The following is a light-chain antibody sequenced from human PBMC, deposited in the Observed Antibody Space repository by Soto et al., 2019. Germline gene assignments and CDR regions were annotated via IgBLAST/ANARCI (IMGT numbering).Light chain of an antibody. Sequence: QAVVTQEPSVSVSPGKTVTLTCGLSSGSVSTSYYPSWYQQTPGQAPRTLIYSTNTRSSGVPDRFSGSILGNKAALTITGDQADDEYDYYCVLYMGSGIWVFGGGTKLTVL. V-gene: IGLV8-61*01. CDR2: STN. CDR3: VLYMGSGIWV. CDR1: SGSVSTSYY. J-gene: IGLJ3*02.